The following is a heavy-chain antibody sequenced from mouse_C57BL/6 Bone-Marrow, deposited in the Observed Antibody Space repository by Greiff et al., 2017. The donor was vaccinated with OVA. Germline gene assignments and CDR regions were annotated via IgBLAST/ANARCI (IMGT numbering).Heavy chain of an antibody. D-gene: IGHD2-3*01. Sequence: EVMLVESGGGLVQPKGSLKLSCAASGFTFNTYAMHWVRQAPGKGLEWVARIRSKSSNYATYYADSVKDRFTISRDDSQSMLYLQMNNLKTEDTAMYYGVRDLDGYYVDAMDYWGQGTSVTVSS. CDR1: GFTFNTYA. CDR3: VRDLDGYYVDAMDY. J-gene: IGHJ4*01. CDR2: IRSKSSNYAT. V-gene: IGHV10-3*01.